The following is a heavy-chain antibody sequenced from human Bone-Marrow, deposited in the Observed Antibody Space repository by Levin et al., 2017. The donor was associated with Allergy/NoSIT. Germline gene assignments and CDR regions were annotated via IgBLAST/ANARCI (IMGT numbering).Heavy chain of an antibody. CDR1: GYTFTSYD. Sequence: PVASVKVSCKASGYTFTSYDINWVRQATGQGLEWMGWMNPNSGNTGYAQKFQGRVTMTRNTSISTAYMELSSLRSEDTAVYYCARDLIAAAGEYYYYYGMDVWGQGTTVTVSS. CDR2: MNPNSGNT. D-gene: IGHD6-13*01. V-gene: IGHV1-8*01. CDR3: ARDLIAAAGEYYYYYGMDV. J-gene: IGHJ6*02.